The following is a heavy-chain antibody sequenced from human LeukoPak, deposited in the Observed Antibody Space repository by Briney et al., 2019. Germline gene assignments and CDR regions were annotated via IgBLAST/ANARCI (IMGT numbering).Heavy chain of an antibody. V-gene: IGHV3-21*01. CDR1: GFTFSSYS. Sequence: PGGSLRLSCAAPGFTFSSYSMNWVRQAPGKGLEWVSSISSSSSYIYYAESVKGRFTISRDNAKNSLYLQMNSLRAEDTAVYYCAKYDSSGYAWSHAFDIWGQGTMVTVSS. J-gene: IGHJ3*02. CDR2: ISSSSSYI. CDR3: AKYDSSGYAWSHAFDI. D-gene: IGHD3-22*01.